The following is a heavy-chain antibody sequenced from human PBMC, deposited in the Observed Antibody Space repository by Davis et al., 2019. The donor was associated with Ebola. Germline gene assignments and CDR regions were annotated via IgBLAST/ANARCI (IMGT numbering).Heavy chain of an antibody. Sequence: GGSLRLSCAASALTFSSYSMNWVRQAPGKGLEWVSYISSSSSTIYYADSVKGRFTISRDNAKNSLYLQMNSLRDEDTAVYYCARVQEAAPRDIVVVVAATPAYYGMDVWGQGTTVTVSS. J-gene: IGHJ6*02. CDR2: ISSSSSTI. CDR1: ALTFSSYS. V-gene: IGHV3-48*02. D-gene: IGHD2-15*01. CDR3: ARVQEAAPRDIVVVVAATPAYYGMDV.